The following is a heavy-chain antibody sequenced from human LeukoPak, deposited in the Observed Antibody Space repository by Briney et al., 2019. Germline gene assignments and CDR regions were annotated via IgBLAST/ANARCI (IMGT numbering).Heavy chain of an antibody. CDR2: IIPIFGTA. CDR3: ARGGVDTAMVLRD. V-gene: IGHV1-69*13. D-gene: IGHD5-18*01. J-gene: IGHJ4*02. CDR1: GGTFSSYA. Sequence: SVKVSRKASGGTFSSYAISWVRQAPGQGLEWMGGIIPIFGTANYAQKFQGRVTITADESTSTAYMELSSLRSEDTAVYYCARGGVDTAMVLRDWGQGTLVTVSS.